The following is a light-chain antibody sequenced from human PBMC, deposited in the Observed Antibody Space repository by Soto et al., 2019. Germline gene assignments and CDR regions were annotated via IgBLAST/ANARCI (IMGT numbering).Light chain of an antibody. CDR3: QKYDSAPWT. J-gene: IGKJ1*01. CDR2: SAS. CDR1: QGIGNS. V-gene: IGKV1-27*01. Sequence: IQMTQSPSSLSASVGDRVIITCRASQGIGNSFAWYQQKAGSVPKLLMHSASTLLSGVPSRFSGSGSGTDFTLTISSLQPEDGATYYCQKYDSAPWTFGQGTKVEIK.